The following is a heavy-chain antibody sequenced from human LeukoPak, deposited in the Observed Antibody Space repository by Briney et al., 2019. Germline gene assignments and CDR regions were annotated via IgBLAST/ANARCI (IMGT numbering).Heavy chain of an antibody. CDR1: GYTFTSYY. J-gene: IGHJ6*02. D-gene: IGHD3-3*01. Sequence: ASVKVSCEAFGYTFTSYYMHWVRQAPGQGLEWMGIINPSGGSTSYTQKFQGRVTMTRDTSTSTVYMELSSLRSEDTAVYYCAREGFPPKISDFWSGLGPYYYYGMDVWGQGTTVTVSS. CDR3: AREGFPPKISDFWSGLGPYYYYGMDV. CDR2: INPSGGST. V-gene: IGHV1-46*01.